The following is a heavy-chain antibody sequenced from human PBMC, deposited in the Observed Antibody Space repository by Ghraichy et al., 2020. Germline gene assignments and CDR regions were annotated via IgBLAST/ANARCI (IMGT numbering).Heavy chain of an antibody. Sequence: GESLNISCAASEFTFSTYSMNWVRQAPGKGLEWISFISTTSNSIYYADSVKGRFTISRDNAKSLLYLQMNSLRDEDTAVYYCARGKQWLVQGAFDIWGQGTMVTVSS. CDR1: EFTFSTYS. J-gene: IGHJ3*02. D-gene: IGHD6-19*01. V-gene: IGHV3-48*02. CDR2: ISTTSNSI. CDR3: ARGKQWLVQGAFDI.